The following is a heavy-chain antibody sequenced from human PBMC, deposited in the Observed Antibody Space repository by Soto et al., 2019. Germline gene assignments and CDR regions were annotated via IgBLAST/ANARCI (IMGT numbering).Heavy chain of an antibody. D-gene: IGHD2-2*01. CDR2: INSTGTIK. CDR1: GFTFSTYS. V-gene: IGHV3-48*01. J-gene: IGHJ4*02. CDR3: ARMSSSISPGC. Sequence: GGSLRLSCAASGFTFSTYSMNWVRQAPGKGLEWVAYINSTGTIKYYAGSVKGRFTISRDNTKNSLYLQMNSLRAEDTAVYYCARMSSSISPGCWGQGTLVTVSS.